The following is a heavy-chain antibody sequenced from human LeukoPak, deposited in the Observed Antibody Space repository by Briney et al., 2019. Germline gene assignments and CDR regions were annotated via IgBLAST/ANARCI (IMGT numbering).Heavy chain of an antibody. Sequence: GESLRLSCAASGFTFSSYSMNWVRQAPGKGLEWVSSISPSSSYIYYGDSVEGRFTISRDNAKNSLYLQMNSLRAEDTAVYYCTRDPYGDYASDYWGQGTLVTVSS. D-gene: IGHD4-17*01. V-gene: IGHV3-21*01. CDR3: TRDPYGDYASDY. CDR2: ISPSSSYI. J-gene: IGHJ4*02. CDR1: GFTFSSYS.